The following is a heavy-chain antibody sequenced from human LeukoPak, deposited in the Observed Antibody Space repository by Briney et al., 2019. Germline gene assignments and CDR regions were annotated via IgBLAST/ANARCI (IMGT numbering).Heavy chain of an antibody. V-gene: IGHV1-2*02. CDR3: ARRSGRRYCSSTSCYILDY. CDR2: INPNSGGT. D-gene: IGHD2-2*02. CDR1: GYTFTGYY. Sequence: ASVKVSCKASGYTFTGYYMHWVRQAPGQGLEWMGWINPNSGGTNYAQKFQGRVTMTRDTSISTAYMELSRLRSDDTAVYYCARRSGRRYCSSTSCYILDYWGQGTLVTVSS. J-gene: IGHJ4*02.